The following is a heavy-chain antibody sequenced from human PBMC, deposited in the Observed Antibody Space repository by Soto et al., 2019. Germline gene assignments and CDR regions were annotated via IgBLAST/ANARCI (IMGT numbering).Heavy chain of an antibody. Sequence: ASVKVSCKASGYTVTTYGISCVRQAPGQGLEWMGWISAYNGDTKYAQKLQGRVTMTTDTSTSTAYMELRSLRSDDTAGYYCARDGYCSSISCYGGDYYYYYGMDVWGQGTTVTVSS. J-gene: IGHJ6*02. CDR3: ARDGYCSSISCYGGDYYYYYGMDV. CDR1: GYTVTTYG. CDR2: ISAYNGDT. V-gene: IGHV1-18*04. D-gene: IGHD2-2*03.